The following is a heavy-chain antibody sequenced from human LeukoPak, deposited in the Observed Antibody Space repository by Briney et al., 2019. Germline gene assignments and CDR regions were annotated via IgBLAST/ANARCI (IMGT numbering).Heavy chain of an antibody. CDR2: IIPIFGTA. CDR1: GGTFSSYA. V-gene: IGHV1-69*05. D-gene: IGHD2/OR15-2a*01. CDR3: ARDTIIRGYMDV. Sequence: GASVKVSCKASGGTFSSYAISWVQQAPGQGLEWMGRIIPIFGTANYAQKFQGRVTITTDESTSTAYMELSSLRSEDTAVYYCARDTIIRGYMDVWGKGTTVTVSS. J-gene: IGHJ6*03.